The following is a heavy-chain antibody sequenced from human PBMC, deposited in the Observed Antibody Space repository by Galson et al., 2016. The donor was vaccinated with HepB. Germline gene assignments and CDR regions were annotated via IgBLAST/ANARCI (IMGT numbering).Heavy chain of an antibody. Sequence: PALVKPTQTLTLTCTFSGFSLSPSEVAVGWIRQPPGKALEWLALIYWDDDKRYNASLKSRLTVNKDTSKNQVVLKMTNMDPVDTGTYYCAHSLSTVGGFDPWGQGTLATVSS. CDR3: AHSLSTVGGFDP. CDR1: GFSLSPSEVA. J-gene: IGHJ5*02. D-gene: IGHD1-26*01. CDR2: IYWDDDK. V-gene: IGHV2-5*02.